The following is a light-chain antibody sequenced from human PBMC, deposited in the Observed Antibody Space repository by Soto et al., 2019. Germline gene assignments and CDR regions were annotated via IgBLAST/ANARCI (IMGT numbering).Light chain of an antibody. J-gene: IGKJ4*01. CDR2: GAS. CDR3: QKYNNWPLT. V-gene: IGKV3-15*01. CDR1: QSVSSN. Sequence: EIVMTQSPATLSVAPGERATLSCRASQSVSSNLAWYQQKPGQAPRLLIYGASTRATGIPARFSGSGSGTEFTLTISSLQSEDFAVYYCQKYNNWPLTFGGGTKVEIK.